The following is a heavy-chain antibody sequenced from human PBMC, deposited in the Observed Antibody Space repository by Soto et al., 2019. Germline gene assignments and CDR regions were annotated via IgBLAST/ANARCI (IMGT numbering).Heavy chain of an antibody. CDR2: IKQDGSEK. V-gene: IGHV3-7*01. J-gene: IGHJ6*02. D-gene: IGHD3-22*01. CDR1: GFTFSSYW. CDR3: ARETYYYDSSGYYSGLRYYYYGMDV. Sequence: GGSLRLSSAASGFTFSSYWMSWVRQAPGKGLEWVANIKQDGSEKYYVDSVKGRFTISRDNAKNSLYLQMNSLRAEDTAVYYCARETYYYDSSGYYSGLRYYYYGMDVWGQGTTVTVSS.